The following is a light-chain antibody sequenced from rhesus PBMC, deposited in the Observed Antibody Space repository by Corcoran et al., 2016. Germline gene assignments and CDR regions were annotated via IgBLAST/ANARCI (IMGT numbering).Light chain of an antibody. Sequence: QAALTQPPSMSGSPGKSVTISCTGTSSDIGGYNRVSWYQHHPGKAPKLMIFQVSQRPSGVSDRFSGSKSGNTASLPISGLQAEDEADYYCYPYVDSNTYIFGAGTRLTVL. CDR2: QVS. J-gene: IGLJ1*01. CDR3: YPYVDSNTYI. CDR1: SSDIGGYNR. V-gene: IGLV2-23*02.